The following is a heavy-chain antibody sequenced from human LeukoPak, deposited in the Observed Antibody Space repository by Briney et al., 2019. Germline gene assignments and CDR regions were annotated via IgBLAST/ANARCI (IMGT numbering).Heavy chain of an antibody. V-gene: IGHV1-46*01. J-gene: IGHJ3*02. CDR1: GYTFTGYY. CDR2: INPSGGST. Sequence: ASVKVSCKASGYTFTGYYMHWVRQAPGQGLEWMGIINPSGGSTSYAQKFQGRVTMTRDTSTSTVYMELSSLRSEDTAVYYCARADYGDYVTGAFDIWGQGTMVTVSS. D-gene: IGHD4-17*01. CDR3: ARADYGDYVTGAFDI.